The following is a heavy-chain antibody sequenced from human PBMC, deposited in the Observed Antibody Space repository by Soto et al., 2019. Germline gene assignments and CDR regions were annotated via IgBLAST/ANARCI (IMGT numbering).Heavy chain of an antibody. CDR2: IIPILGIA. CDR1: GGTFSSYT. Sequence: QVQLVQSGAEVKKPGSSVKVSCKASGGTFSSYTIRWVRQAPGQGLEWMGRIIPILGIANYAQKFQGRVTITADKSTSTAYMELSSLRSEDTAVYYCARDTGYYGSSGYPYWGQGTLVTVSS. CDR3: ARDTGYYGSSGYPY. J-gene: IGHJ4*02. V-gene: IGHV1-69*08. D-gene: IGHD3-22*01.